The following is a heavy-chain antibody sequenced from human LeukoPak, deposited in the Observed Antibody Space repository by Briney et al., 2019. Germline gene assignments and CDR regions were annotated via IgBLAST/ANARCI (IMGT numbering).Heavy chain of an antibody. Sequence: GASVKVSCKASGYTFTSYGISWVRQAPGQGLEWMGWISAYNGNTNYAQKLQGRVTMTTDTSTSTAYMELRSLRAEDTAVYYCAKNSMKGEEAVNDYGDYGPYYYYMDVWGKGTTVTISS. D-gene: IGHD4-17*01. CDR1: GYTFTSYG. J-gene: IGHJ6*03. CDR3: AKNSMKGEEAVNDYGDYGPYYYYMDV. V-gene: IGHV1-18*04. CDR2: ISAYNGNT.